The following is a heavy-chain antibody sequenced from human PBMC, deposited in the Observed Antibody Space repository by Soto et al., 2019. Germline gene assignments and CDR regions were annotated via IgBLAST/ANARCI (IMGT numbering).Heavy chain of an antibody. CDR1: GFTFSNYA. CDR3: ARSLMTTSGDRYIDV. CDR2: ISASSQTT. J-gene: IGHJ2*01. V-gene: IGHV3-23*01. Sequence: SLRLSCAASGFTFSNYAMSWVRQAPGMGLEWVSSISASSQTTTYADSVKGRFTISRDTSKNTLFLHMSSLRAEDTALYFCARSLMTTSGDRYIDVWGRGTLVTVSS. D-gene: IGHD4-17*01.